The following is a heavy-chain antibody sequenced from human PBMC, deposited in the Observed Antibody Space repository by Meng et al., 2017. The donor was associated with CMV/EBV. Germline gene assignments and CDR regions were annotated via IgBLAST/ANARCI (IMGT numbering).Heavy chain of an antibody. CDR3: ARVGWTGTTGGY. CDR2: ISYEGSNK. V-gene: IGHV3-30*04. Sequence: GGSLRLSCAASGFTFSSYAMHWVRQAPGKGLEWVAVISYEGSNKYYADSVKGRFTISRDNSKNTLYLQMNSLRAEDTAVYYCARVGWTGTTGGYWGQGTLVTVSS. CDR1: GFTFSSYA. J-gene: IGHJ4*02. D-gene: IGHD1-7*01.